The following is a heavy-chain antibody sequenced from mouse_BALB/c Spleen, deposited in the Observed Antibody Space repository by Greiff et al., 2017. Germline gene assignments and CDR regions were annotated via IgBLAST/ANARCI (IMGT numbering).Heavy chain of an antibody. J-gene: IGHJ2*01. CDR3: AYPLYDYEIYYFDY. Sequence: EVKLQQSGAELVKPGASVKLSCTASGFNIKDTYMHWVKQRPEQGLEWIGRIDPANGNTKYDPKFQGKATITADTSSNTAYLQLSSLTSEDTAVYYCAYPLYDYEIYYFDYWGQGTTLTVSS. CDR2: IDPANGNT. CDR1: GFNIKDTY. D-gene: IGHD2-4*01. V-gene: IGHV14-3*02.